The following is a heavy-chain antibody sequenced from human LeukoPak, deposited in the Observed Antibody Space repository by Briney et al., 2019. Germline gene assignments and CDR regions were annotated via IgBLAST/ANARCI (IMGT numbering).Heavy chain of an antibody. CDR2: VDPEDGVT. Sequence: ASVKVSCKVSGYTFPDYYMHWVQQAPGKGLEWMGLVDPEDGVTIYAEKFQGRVTITADTSTDTAYMELSSLRSEDTAVYYCATSVDTAMAELDYWGQGTLVTVSS. D-gene: IGHD5-18*01. J-gene: IGHJ4*02. CDR3: ATSVDTAMAELDY. CDR1: GYTFPDYY. V-gene: IGHV1-69-2*01.